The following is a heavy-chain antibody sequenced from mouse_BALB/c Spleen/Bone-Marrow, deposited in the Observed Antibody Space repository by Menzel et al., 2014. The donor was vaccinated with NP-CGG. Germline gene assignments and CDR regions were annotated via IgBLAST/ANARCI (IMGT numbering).Heavy chain of an antibody. D-gene: IGHD3-1*01. CDR3: ARDRELSYAMDY. Sequence: VQLVESGPGLVAPSQSLSITRTVSGFSLTSYGVHWVRQPPGKGLEWLGVIWAGGSTNYNSALMSRLSISRDNSKNQVFLKMNSLQTDDTAMYYCARDRELSYAMDYWGQGTSVTVSS. J-gene: IGHJ4*01. CDR2: IWAGGST. V-gene: IGHV2-9*02. CDR1: GFSLTSYG.